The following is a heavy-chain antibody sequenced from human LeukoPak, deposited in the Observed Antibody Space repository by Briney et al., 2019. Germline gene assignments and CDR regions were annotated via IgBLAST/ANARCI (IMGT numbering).Heavy chain of an antibody. J-gene: IGHJ4*02. D-gene: IGHD2-8*01. CDR2: INHSGST. CDR3: ARGRIVLMVYAKFYYFDY. CDR1: GVSFSGYY. V-gene: IGHV4-34*01. Sequence: SETLSLTCAGYGVSFSGYYWSWLRQPPGKGLEGVGEINHSGSTNYNPSLKSRVTISVDTSKNQFSLKLTSVTAADTAVYYCARGRIVLMVYAKFYYFDYWGQGTLATVSS.